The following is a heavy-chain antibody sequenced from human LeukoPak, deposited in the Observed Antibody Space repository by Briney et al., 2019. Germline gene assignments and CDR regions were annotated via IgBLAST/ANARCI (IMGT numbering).Heavy chain of an antibody. CDR1: GGSISSSSYY. D-gene: IGHD3-3*01. J-gene: IGHJ2*01. CDR3: ASSIDFWSGQRQIWYFDL. V-gene: IGHV4-39*01. Sequence: PSETLSLTCTVSGGSISSSSYYWGWIRQPPGKGLEWIGSIYYSGSTYYNPSLKSRVTISVDTSKNQFSLKLSSVTAADTAVYYCASSIDFWSGQRQIWYFDLWGRGTLVTVSS. CDR2: IYYSGST.